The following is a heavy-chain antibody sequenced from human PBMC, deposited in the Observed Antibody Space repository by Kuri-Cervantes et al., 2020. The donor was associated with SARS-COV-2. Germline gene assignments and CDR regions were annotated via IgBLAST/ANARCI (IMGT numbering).Heavy chain of an antibody. J-gene: IGHJ3*01. V-gene: IGHV3-15*07. Sequence: GESLKISCAASGFTFSSYAMNWVRQAPGKGLEWVGRIKSKTDGGTTDYAAPVKGRFTISRDDSKNTLYLQMNSLKTEDTAVYYCTFGYYYDSSGYYPFWGQGTMVTVSS. D-gene: IGHD3-22*01. CDR3: TFGYYYDSSGYYPF. CDR1: GFTFSSYA. CDR2: IKSKTDGGTT.